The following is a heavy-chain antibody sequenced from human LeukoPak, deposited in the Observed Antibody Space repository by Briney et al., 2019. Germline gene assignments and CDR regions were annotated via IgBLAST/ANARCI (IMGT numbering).Heavy chain of an antibody. CDR1: GFTFTSSA. D-gene: IGHD6-19*01. CDR2: IVVGSGNT. V-gene: IGHV1-58*02. Sequence: GASVKVSCKASGFTFTSSAMQWVRQARGQRLEWIGWIVVGSGNTNYAQKFQERVTITRDMSTSTAYMELSSLRSEDTAVYYCAAGAVEWLPHVTDYWGQGTLVTVSS. CDR3: AAGAVEWLPHVTDY. J-gene: IGHJ4*02.